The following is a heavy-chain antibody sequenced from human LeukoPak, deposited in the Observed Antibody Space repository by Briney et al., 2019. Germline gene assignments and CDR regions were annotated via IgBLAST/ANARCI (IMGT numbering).Heavy chain of an antibody. CDR3: VTRPLAGRYFDY. J-gene: IGHJ4*02. CDR2: ISPDGGVT. D-gene: IGHD2-15*01. Sequence: GGSLRLSCSASGLTFTTYAMFWVRQAPGKGLEYVSAISPDGGVTYYADSVKGRFTISRDNSKDTLYLQMSSLRAEDTAVYYCVTRPLAGRYFDYWGQGTKVTVSS. V-gene: IGHV3-64D*08. CDR1: GLTFTTYA.